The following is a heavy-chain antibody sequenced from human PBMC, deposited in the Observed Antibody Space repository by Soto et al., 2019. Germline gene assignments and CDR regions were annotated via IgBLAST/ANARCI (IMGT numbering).Heavy chain of an antibody. D-gene: IGHD2-2*01. Sequence: QVQLQQSGPGLVKPSQTLSLTCTVSGGSITSRGYYWSWIRQHPGKGLEWIGYIYYSGSTYYNPSLKSRVTISLDTSKNQFPLKRSSVTAADTAVYYWARVNCSSTSCYEWYFDLCGRGTHVTVSS. V-gene: IGHV4-31*03. CDR1: GGSITSRGYY. J-gene: IGHJ2*01. CDR2: IYYSGST. CDR3: ARVNCSSTSCYEWYFDL.